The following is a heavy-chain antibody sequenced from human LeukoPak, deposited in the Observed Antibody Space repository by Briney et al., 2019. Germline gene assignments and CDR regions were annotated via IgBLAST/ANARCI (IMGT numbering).Heavy chain of an antibody. CDR3: ASGPARFGYYGMDV. D-gene: IGHD2-15*01. Sequence: SETLSLTCTVSGGSISSYYWGWIRQPPGKGLEWIGYIYYSGSTNYNPSHKSRVTISVDTSKNQFSLKLSSVTAADTAVYYCASGPARFGYYGMDVWGQGTTVTVSS. J-gene: IGHJ6*02. CDR2: IYYSGST. V-gene: IGHV4-59*01. CDR1: GGSISSYY.